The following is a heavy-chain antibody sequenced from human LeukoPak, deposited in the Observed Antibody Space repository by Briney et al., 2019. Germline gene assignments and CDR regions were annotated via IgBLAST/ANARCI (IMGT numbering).Heavy chain of an antibody. J-gene: IGHJ6*02. CDR3: AREYWDIVLRIYYYGMDV. V-gene: IGHV1-2*02. CDR1: GYTFTGYY. Sequence: ASVKVSCKASGYTFTGYYMHWVRQAPGQGLEWMGWINPNSGGTNYAQKFRGRVTMTRDTSISTAYMELSRLRSDDTAVYYCAREYWDIVLRIYYYGMDVWGQGTTVTVSS. CDR2: INPNSGGT. D-gene: IGHD2-8*01.